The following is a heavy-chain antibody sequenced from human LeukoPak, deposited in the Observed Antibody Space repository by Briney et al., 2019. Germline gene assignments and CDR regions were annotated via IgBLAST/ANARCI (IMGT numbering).Heavy chain of an antibody. D-gene: IGHD1-26*01. J-gene: IGHJ4*02. CDR1: GFTFDDYA. CDR3: AKDADPYGSGSYDY. CDR2: ISWNSGSI. V-gene: IGHV3-9*03. Sequence: GRSLRLSCAASGFTFDDYAMHWVRQAPGKGLEWVSGISWNSGSIGYADSVKGRFTIYRDNAKNSLYLQMNSLRAEDMALYYCAKDADPYGSGSYDYWGQGTLVTVSS.